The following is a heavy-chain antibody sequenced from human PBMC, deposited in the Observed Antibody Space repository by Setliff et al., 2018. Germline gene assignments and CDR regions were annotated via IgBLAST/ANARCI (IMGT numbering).Heavy chain of an antibody. J-gene: IGHJ4*02. CDR1: GGSISGSHYS. Sequence: PSETLSLTCSVSGGSISGSHYSWVWMRQPPGKRLEWIGSTYYNGTAYYNPSLQSRVTISVDMSKNQFSLKLSSVTAADTAVYYCRFWSGYYKNDYWGQGTLVTVSS. V-gene: IGHV4-39*07. D-gene: IGHD3-3*01. CDR2: TYYNGTA. CDR3: RFWSGYYKNDY.